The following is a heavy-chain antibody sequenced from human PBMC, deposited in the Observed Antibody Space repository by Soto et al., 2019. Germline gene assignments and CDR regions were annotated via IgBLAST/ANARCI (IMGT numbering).Heavy chain of an antibody. J-gene: IGHJ4*02. Sequence: EVQLLESGGGLVQPGGSLRLSCAASGFTFSSYAMSWVRQAPGRGLEWVSAISGSGGSTYDADSVKGRFTISRDHAKNTLYLQMNSLRAEDTAVYYCAKDSGVVRGVIRDYWGQGTLVTVSS. V-gene: IGHV3-23*01. CDR1: GFTFSSYA. CDR3: AKDSGVVRGVIRDY. D-gene: IGHD3-10*01. CDR2: ISGSGGST.